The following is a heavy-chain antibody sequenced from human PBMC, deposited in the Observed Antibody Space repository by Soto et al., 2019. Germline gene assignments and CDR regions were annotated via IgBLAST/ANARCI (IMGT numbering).Heavy chain of an antibody. D-gene: IGHD4-17*01. CDR1: GYTFTGYY. V-gene: IGHV1-2*04. CDR2: INPNSGGT. Sequence: ASVKVSCKASGYTFTGYYMHWVRQAPGQGLEWMGWINPNSGGTNYAQKFQGWVTMTRDTSISTAYMELSRLRSDDTAVYYCASGPGYGADPGPPYYYGMDVWGQGTTVTVSS. J-gene: IGHJ6*02. CDR3: ASGPGYGADPGPPYYYGMDV.